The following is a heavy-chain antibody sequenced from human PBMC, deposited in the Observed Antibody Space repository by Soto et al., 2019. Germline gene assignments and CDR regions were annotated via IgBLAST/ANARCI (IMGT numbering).Heavy chain of an antibody. D-gene: IGHD5-18*01. CDR3: ASEPRGYSYRHIDY. J-gene: IGHJ4*02. CDR1: GGTFSSYA. CDR2: IIPIFGPS. V-gene: IGHV1-69*12. Sequence: QVQLVQSGAEVKKPGSSVKVSCKASGGTFSSYALSWVRQAPGQGLAWMGGIIPIFGPSNYAQKFRGRVTITADESTSTAYMELRSLRSEDTAVYYCASEPRGYSYRHIDYWGQGTLVTVSS.